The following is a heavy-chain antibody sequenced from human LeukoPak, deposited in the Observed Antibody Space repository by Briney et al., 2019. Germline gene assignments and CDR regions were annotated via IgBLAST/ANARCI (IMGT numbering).Heavy chain of an antibody. D-gene: IGHD5-18*01. V-gene: IGHV3-74*01. Sequence: PGGSLRLSCAASGFTFSSYWMHWVRQAPGKGLVWVSRINSDGSSISYADFVKGRFTISRDNARNTLYLQMNSLRAEDTAVYYCARVGYFYGYDYWGQGTLVTVSS. J-gene: IGHJ4*02. CDR2: INSDGSSI. CDR1: GFTFSSYW. CDR3: ARVGYFYGYDY.